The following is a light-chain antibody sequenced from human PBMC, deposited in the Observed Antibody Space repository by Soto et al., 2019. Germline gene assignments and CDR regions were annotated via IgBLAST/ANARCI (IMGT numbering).Light chain of an antibody. CDR2: DTS. Sequence: EIVLTQSPATLSLSPGERATLSCRASQSVGGHLAWYQQKVGQRPRLLIYDTSNRATDIPARFSGSGSGTDFTLTIASLEPEDFAVYFCQQRSNWPLTFGGGTKVEIK. J-gene: IGKJ4*01. CDR3: QQRSNWPLT. V-gene: IGKV3-11*01. CDR1: QSVGGH.